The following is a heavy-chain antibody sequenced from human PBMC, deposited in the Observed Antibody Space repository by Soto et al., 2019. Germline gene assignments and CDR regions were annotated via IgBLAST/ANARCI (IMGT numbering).Heavy chain of an antibody. CDR3: ARDFTMGATYSGPSFYSMAV. J-gene: IGHJ6*02. CDR1: GFTFSSYG. Sequence: QVQLVESGGGVVQPGGSLRLSCAASGFTFSSYGMHWVRQAPGEGLEWVALIWFDGTNYRQADSVRGRFSISRDNSKNTLYLQMDSLRAGDTGVYYCARDFTMGATYSGPSFYSMAVWGQGTTVTVSS. CDR2: IWFDGTNY. V-gene: IGHV3-33*01. D-gene: IGHD1-26*01.